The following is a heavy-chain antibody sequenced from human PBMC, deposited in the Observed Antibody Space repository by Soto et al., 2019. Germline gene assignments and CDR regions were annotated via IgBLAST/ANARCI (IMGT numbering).Heavy chain of an antibody. CDR3: AREGDRGGVDY. D-gene: IGHD2-15*01. Sequence: QVQLQESGPGLVKPSQTLSLTCTVSGGSISSGGYYWSWIRQHPGKGLEWIGYIYYSGSTYYNPSLQRRVTISVDTSKNQCSLKLASVTAADTAVYYWAREGDRGGVDYWGQGTLVTVSS. CDR1: GGSISSGGYY. V-gene: IGHV4-31*03. J-gene: IGHJ4*02. CDR2: IYYSGST.